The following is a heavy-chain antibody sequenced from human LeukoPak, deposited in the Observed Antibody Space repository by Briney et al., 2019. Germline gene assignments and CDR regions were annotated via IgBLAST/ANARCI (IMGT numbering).Heavy chain of an antibody. CDR2: IYYSGST. J-gene: IGHJ6*02. CDR1: GGSISSYY. CDR3: ARDTRYYGMDV. V-gene: IGHV4-59*01. Sequence: PSETLSLTCTVSGGSISSYYWSWIRQPPGKGLEWIGYIYYSGSTNYNPSLTSRVTISVDTSKNQFSLKLSSVTAADTAIYHCARDTRYYGMDVWGQGTTVTVSS.